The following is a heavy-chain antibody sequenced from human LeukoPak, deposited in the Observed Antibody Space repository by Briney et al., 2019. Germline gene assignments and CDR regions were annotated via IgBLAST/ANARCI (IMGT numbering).Heavy chain of an antibody. Sequence: SETLSLTCAVSGGSISSSNWWSWVRQPPGKGLEWIGEIYHSGSTNYNPSLKSRVTISVDKSKNQFSLKLSSVTAADTAVYYCARVDMEQLWGRFDYWGQGTLVTVSS. CDR3: ARVDMEQLWGRFDY. CDR1: GGSISSSNW. J-gene: IGHJ4*02. D-gene: IGHD5-18*01. CDR2: IYHSGST. V-gene: IGHV4-4*02.